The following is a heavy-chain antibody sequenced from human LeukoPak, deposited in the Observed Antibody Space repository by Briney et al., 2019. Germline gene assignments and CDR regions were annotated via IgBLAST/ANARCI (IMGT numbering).Heavy chain of an antibody. CDR2: IKQDGSGK. CDR1: GFTFSSYW. J-gene: IGHJ4*02. Sequence: PGGSLRLSCAASGFTFSSYWMSWVRQAPGKGLEWVANIKQDGSGKYYVDSVKGRFTISRDNAKNSLYLQMNSLRAEDTAVYYCARDPYYGSGKGFDYWGQGTLVTVSS. V-gene: IGHV3-7*01. D-gene: IGHD3-10*01. CDR3: ARDPYYGSGKGFDY.